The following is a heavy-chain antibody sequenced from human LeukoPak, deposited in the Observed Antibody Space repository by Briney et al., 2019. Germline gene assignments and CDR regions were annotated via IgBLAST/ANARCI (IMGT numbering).Heavy chain of an antibody. CDR3: AREAPGSGSYSHYYYYMDV. CDR1: GFTVISNY. D-gene: IGHD3-10*01. V-gene: IGHV3-53*01. J-gene: IGHJ6*03. Sequence: GGSLRLSCAASGFTVISNYMSWVRQAPGKGLEWVSVIYSGGMTYYADSVKGRFTISRDNYKNTLYLQMNSLRAEDTAVYYCAREAPGSGSYSHYYYYMDVWGKGTTVTVSS. CDR2: IYSGGMT.